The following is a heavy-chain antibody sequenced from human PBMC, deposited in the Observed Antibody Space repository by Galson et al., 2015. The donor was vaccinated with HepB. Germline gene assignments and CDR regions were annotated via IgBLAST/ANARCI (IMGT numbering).Heavy chain of an antibody. CDR2: ISYDVINK. D-gene: IGHD2-2*01. CDR1: GFTFNNFA. J-gene: IGHJ4*02. V-gene: IGHV3-30*18. CDR3: AKDSAWRTIRMPAY. Sequence: SLRLSCAASGFTFNNFAMHWVRQAPGKGLEWLAVISYDVINKNYADSVKGRLTISRDNSKNTLYLQMSSPKTEDTAVYFCAKDSAWRTIRMPAYWGQGTLVTVSS.